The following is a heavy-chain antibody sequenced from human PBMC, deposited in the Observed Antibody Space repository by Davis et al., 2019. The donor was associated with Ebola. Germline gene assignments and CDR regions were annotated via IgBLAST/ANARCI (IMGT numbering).Heavy chain of an antibody. CDR1: GGSISSYY. J-gene: IGHJ6*02. V-gene: IGHV4-59*08. CDR3: ARSTYYYDSSGYYNNYYGMDV. CDR2: IYYSGST. D-gene: IGHD3-22*01. Sequence: PSETLSLTCTVSGGSISSYYWSWIRQPPGKGLEWIGYIYYSGSTNYNPSLKSRVTISVDTSKNQFSLKLSSVTAADTAVYYCARSTYYYDSSGYYNNYYGMDVWGQGTTVTVSS.